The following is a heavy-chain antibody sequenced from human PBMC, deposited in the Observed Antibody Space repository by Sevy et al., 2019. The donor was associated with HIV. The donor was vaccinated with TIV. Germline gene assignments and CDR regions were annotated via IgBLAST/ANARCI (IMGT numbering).Heavy chain of an antibody. CDR1: GGSFTSYY. J-gene: IGHJ4*02. CDR2: IYNNGNT. Sequence: SETLSLTCTVSGGSFTSYYWSWIRQPPGNGLEWIGHIYNNGNTNYNPSLRSRVTISVDRSKNQFSLKLSSVTAADTAVYYCAKVTYYYDSRGYPNYYFDYWGQGTLVTVSS. CDR3: AKVTYYYDSRGYPNYYFDY. D-gene: IGHD3-22*01. V-gene: IGHV4-59*13.